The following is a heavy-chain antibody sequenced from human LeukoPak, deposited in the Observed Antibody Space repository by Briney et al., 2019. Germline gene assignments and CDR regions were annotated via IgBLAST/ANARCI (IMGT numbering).Heavy chain of an antibody. CDR2: IIPICGTA. CDR3: ARGPMRQLQFLGLLLAY. V-gene: IGHV1-69*05. J-gene: IGHJ4*02. D-gene: IGHD3-3*01. Sequence: CSVNVSRKCCGGTLSRYAISWLRQAPGQGREWMGGIIPICGTANYAQKYQGRSTITTDESTRTAYMELSSMRSEDTPVYYCARGPMRQLQFLGLLLAYWGQGTLVTVSS. CDR1: GGTLSRYA.